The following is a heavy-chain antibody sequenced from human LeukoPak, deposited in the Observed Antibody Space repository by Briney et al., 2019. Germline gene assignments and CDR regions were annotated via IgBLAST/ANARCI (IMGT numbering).Heavy chain of an antibody. CDR2: INPNSGGT. V-gene: IGHV1-2*02. CDR1: GYTLTGYY. Sequence: ASVKVSCKASGYTLTGYYMHWVRQAPGQGLEWMGWINPNSGGTNYAQKFQGRVTMTRDTSISTAYMELSRLRSDDTAVYYCARGDYGSGSSEYFQHWGQGTLVTVSS. CDR3: ARGDYGSGSSEYFQH. D-gene: IGHD3-10*01. J-gene: IGHJ1*01.